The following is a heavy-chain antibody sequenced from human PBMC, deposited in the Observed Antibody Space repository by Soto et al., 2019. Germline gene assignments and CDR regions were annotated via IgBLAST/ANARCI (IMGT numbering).Heavy chain of an antibody. CDR3: TPVESSGYYHYFDY. CDR2: IKSKTDGGTT. J-gene: IGHJ4*02. CDR1: GCTLSNAW. D-gene: IGHD3-22*01. Sequence: XGSLRLPFAASGCTLSNAWMSWVRQAPGKGLEWVGRIKSKTDGGTTDYAAPVKGRFTISRDDSKNTLYLQMNSLKTEDTAVYYCTPVESSGYYHYFDYWGQGTLVTVSS. V-gene: IGHV3-15*01.